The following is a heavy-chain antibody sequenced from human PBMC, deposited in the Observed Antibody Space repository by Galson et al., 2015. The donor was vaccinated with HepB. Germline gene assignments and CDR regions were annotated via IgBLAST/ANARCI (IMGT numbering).Heavy chain of an antibody. CDR1: GFTFSSYS. D-gene: IGHD3-10*01. V-gene: IGHV3-48*02. CDR3: ARAGYYGSGSYYRPYYYGMDV. J-gene: IGHJ6*02. CDR2: ISSSSSTI. Sequence: SLRLSCAASGFTFSSYSMNWVRQAPGKGLEWVSYISSSSSTIYYADSVKGRFTISRDNAKNSLYLQMNSLRDEDTAVYYCARAGYYGSGSYYRPYYYGMDVWGQGTTVTVSS.